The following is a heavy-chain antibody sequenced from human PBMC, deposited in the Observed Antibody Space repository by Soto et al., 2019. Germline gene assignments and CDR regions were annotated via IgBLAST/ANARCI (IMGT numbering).Heavy chain of an antibody. Sequence: GGSVRLSCAASGFAFSSYSMKLVRQSPGKGLEWVSAISISSSYIYYADSEKGRLTISRDNAKESLYLQNNNMTIDPTAVYYFARHSRDTYNSFDFWGRG. CDR2: ISISSSYI. V-gene: IGHV3-21*01. J-gene: IGHJ4*02. CDR1: GFAFSSYS. CDR3: ARHSRDTYNSFDF. D-gene: IGHD1-1*01.